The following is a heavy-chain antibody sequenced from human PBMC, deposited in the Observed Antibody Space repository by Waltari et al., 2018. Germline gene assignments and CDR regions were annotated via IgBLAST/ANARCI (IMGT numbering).Heavy chain of an antibody. D-gene: IGHD3-16*01. CDR2: IYYSGST. Sequence: QVPLQESGPGLVTPSETLSLTSTVSGGSLSNYYWSWIRQPPGKGLEWIGYIYYSGSTNYNPSLKSRVTISVDTSKNQFSLKLSSVTAADTAVYYCARDQGGDGFDYWGQGTLVTVSS. J-gene: IGHJ4*02. V-gene: IGHV4-59*01. CDR3: ARDQGGDGFDY. CDR1: GGSLSNYY.